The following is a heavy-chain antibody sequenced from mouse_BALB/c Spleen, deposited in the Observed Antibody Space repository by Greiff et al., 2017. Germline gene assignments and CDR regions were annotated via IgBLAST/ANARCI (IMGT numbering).Heavy chain of an antibody. J-gene: IGHJ4*01. V-gene: IGHV3-6*02. Sequence: ESGPGLVKPSQSLSLTCSVTGYSITGGYYWNWIRQLPGNKLGWMGNISYDGSNNYNPSLKNRISITRDTSKNQFFLKLNSVTTEDTATYDCERDGGDAMDYWGQGTSVTVSA. CDR2: ISYDGSN. CDR1: GYSITGGYY. CDR3: ERDGGDAMDY.